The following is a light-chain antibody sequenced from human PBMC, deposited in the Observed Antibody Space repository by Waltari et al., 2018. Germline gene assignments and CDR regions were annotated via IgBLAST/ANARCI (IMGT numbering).Light chain of an antibody. CDR3: QEYVDDLWT. V-gene: IGKV1-5*03. CDR2: KAS. J-gene: IGKJ1*01. Sequence: DILLTQSRPTLSASTGARVTIPSPASRDIRTKLACYQQKPGRAPKLLIYKASSLESGVPARFSGSGSGTEFTLTISTLQPDDFATYYCQEYVDDLWTFGQGTKVEIK. CDR1: RDIRTK.